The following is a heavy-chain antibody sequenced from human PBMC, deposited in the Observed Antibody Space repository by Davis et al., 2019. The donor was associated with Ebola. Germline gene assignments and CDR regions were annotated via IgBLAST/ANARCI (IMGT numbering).Heavy chain of an antibody. V-gene: IGHV1-18*01. CDR2: ISAYNGNT. CDR1: GYTFTSYD. J-gene: IGHJ5*02. D-gene: IGHD3-10*01. Sequence: AASVKVSCKASGYTFTSYDINWVRQAPGQGLEWMGWISAYNGNTRYAQRLQGRVTMTIDTSTRTAYMELRSLRFDDTAVYYCARAILIRGQNWFDPWGQGTLVTVSS. CDR3: ARAILIRGQNWFDP.